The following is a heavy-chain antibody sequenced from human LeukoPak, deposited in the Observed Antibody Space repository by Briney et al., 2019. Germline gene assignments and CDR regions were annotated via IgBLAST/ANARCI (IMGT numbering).Heavy chain of an antibody. CDR2: ISSSSSTI. CDR1: GFTFSSYS. D-gene: IGHD2-15*01. CDR3: ARDLRYCSGGSCFRDYYMDV. Sequence: GGSLRLSCAASGFTFSSYSMNWVRQAPGKGLEWVSYISSSSSTIYYADSVKGRFTISRDNAKNSLYLQMNSLRAEDTAVYYCARDLRYCSGGSCFRDYYMDVWGKGTTVTVSS. J-gene: IGHJ6*03. V-gene: IGHV3-48*04.